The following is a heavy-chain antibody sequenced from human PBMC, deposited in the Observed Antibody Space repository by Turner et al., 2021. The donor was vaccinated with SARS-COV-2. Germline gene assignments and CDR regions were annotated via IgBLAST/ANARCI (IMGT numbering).Heavy chain of an antibody. CDR3: AKGGWGAFDY. CDR2: ISGSGVTT. V-gene: IGHV3-23*01. J-gene: IGHJ4*02. Sequence: EVQLLESGGGLVQPGGSLRLSCAASGITSTSDSMSWVRQAPGKGLEWVSSISGSGVTTYYADSVKGRFTISRDSFNNMVYLQMNSLRADDMAVYYCAKGGWGAFDYWGQGILVIVSS. CDR1: GITSTSDS. D-gene: IGHD3-16*01.